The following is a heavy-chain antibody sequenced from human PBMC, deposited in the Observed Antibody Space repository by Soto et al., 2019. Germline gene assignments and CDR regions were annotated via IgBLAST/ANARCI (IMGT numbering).Heavy chain of an antibody. Sequence: SETLSLTCTVSGGSISSYYWSWIRQPQGKGLEWIGYIYYSGSTNYNPSLKSRVTISVDTSKNQFSLKLSSVTAADTAVYYCARRYSSAFDIWXQGTMVTVSS. V-gene: IGHV4-59*08. CDR2: IYYSGST. CDR3: ARRYSSAFDI. J-gene: IGHJ3*02. CDR1: GGSISSYY. D-gene: IGHD6-13*01.